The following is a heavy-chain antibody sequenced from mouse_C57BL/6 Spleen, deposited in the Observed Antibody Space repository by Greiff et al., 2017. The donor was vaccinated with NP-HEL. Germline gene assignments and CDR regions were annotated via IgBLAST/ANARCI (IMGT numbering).Heavy chain of an antibody. J-gene: IGHJ3*01. Sequence: EVRLVESGGGLVKPGGSLKLSCAASGFTFSSYAMSWVRQTPEKRLEWVATISDGGSYTYYPDNVKGRFTISRDNAKNNLYLQMSHLKSEDTAMYYCARDGSMIRNWFAYWGQGTLVTVSA. CDR3: ARDGSMIRNWFAY. CDR2: ISDGGSYT. D-gene: IGHD2-4*01. CDR1: GFTFSSYA. V-gene: IGHV5-4*01.